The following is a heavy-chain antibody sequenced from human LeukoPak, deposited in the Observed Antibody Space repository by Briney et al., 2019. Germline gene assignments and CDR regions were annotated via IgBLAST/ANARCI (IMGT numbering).Heavy chain of an antibody. D-gene: IGHD1-26*01. CDR3: ARATSLAFDI. V-gene: IGHV3-66*02. CDR2: IHSAGGT. Sequence: GGSLRLSCAASGFAVSSTYMTWVRQAPGKGLEWVSVIHSAGGTYYGDSVKGRFTISRDNSKNTLYLQMNSLRAEDTAVYYCARATSLAFDIWGQGTMVTVSS. J-gene: IGHJ3*02. CDR1: GFAVSSTY.